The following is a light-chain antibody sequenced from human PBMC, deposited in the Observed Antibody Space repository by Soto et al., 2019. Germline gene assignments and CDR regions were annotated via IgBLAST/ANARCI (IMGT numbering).Light chain of an antibody. J-gene: IGLJ1*01. CDR1: SSDVGSYNL. CDR2: EDN. Sequence: QSALTQPASVSGSPGQSITISCTGTSSDVGSYNLVSWYQQHPGKAPKLMIYEDNKRPSGVSNRFSVSKSGYTASLTISGLQAEDEADYXCCSYARTSTYVFGSGTKVTVL. CDR3: CSYARTSTYV. V-gene: IGLV2-23*01.